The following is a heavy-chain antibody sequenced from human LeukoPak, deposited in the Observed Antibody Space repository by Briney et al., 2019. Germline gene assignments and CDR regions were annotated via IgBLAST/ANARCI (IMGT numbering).Heavy chain of an antibody. CDR2: TYYRSKWYN. V-gene: IGHV6-1*01. CDR1: GDSVSSNTTA. D-gene: IGHD3-22*01. CDR3: AQDSSLANNYYDRSGYYPARWYNVMHL. Sequence: SQTLSHTSVITGDSVSSNTTAWNWIRQSPSRGLEWLGRTYYRSKWYNDYAVSVKSRITINPDTSKNQFSLQLNSVTPEDTGVTYCAQDSSLANNYYDRSGYYPARWYNVMHLWGQGTTVSVSS. J-gene: IGHJ6*02.